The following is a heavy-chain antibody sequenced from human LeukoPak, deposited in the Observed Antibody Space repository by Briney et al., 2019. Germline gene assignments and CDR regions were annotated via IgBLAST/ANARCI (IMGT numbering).Heavy chain of an antibody. CDR3: ARGANYGGH. Sequence: SETLSLTCAVYGGSFSGYYWSWIRQPPGKGLEWIGEINHSGSTNYNPSLKSRVTISVDTSKNQFSLKLSSVTAADTAVYYCARGANYGGHWGQGTLVTVSS. J-gene: IGHJ4*02. CDR2: INHSGST. CDR1: GGSFSGYY. V-gene: IGHV4-34*01. D-gene: IGHD4-23*01.